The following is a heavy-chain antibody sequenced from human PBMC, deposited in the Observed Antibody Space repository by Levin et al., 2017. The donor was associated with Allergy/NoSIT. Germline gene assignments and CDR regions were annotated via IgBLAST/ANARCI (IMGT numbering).Heavy chain of an antibody. D-gene: IGHD2-15*01. CDR2: INWNGGST. J-gene: IGHJ4*02. V-gene: IGHV3-20*04. CDR3: ARDRRWGYCSGGSCPQFDY. Sequence: GESLKISCAASGFTFDDYGMSWVRQAPGKGLEWVSGINWNGGSTGYADSVKGRFTISRDNAKNSLYLQMNSLRAEDTALYYCARDRRWGYCSGGSCPQFDYWGQGTLVTVSS. CDR1: GFTFDDYG.